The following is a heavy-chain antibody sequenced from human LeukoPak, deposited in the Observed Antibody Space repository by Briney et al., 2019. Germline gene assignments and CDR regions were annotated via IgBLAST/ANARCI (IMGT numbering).Heavy chain of an antibody. D-gene: IGHD6-6*01. CDR2: INPNSGVT. V-gene: IGHV1-2*02. Sequence: GASVKVSCKASGYTFTGHYLHWVRQAPGQGLEWMGWINPNSGVTSYAQRFQGRVAVTRDTSIDTTYMELSMLRSDDTAVYCCARGGRPTATIAAHPWGQGTLVTVSS. CDR3: ARGGRPTATIAAHP. J-gene: IGHJ4*02. CDR1: GYTFTGHY.